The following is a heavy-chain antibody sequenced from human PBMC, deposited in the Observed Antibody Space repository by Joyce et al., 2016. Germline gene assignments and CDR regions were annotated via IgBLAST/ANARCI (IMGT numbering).Heavy chain of an antibody. V-gene: IGHV1-3*04. D-gene: IGHD2-21*01. CDR1: GYKFTSDG. J-gene: IGHJ2*01. CDR3: ARDSKLSDTWYFDL. Sequence: QVLLVQSGAEVKQPRASVKVSCKASGYKFTSDGIHWVRQAPGKGLERMGWIDTGNGDTQYAQRLQGRATITKDTSAGTAYMEVGSLTSEDTAVYYCARDSKLSDTWYFDLWGRGTLVSVSS. CDR2: IDTGNGDT.